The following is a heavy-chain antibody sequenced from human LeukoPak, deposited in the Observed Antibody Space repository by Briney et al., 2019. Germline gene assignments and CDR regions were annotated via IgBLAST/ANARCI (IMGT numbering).Heavy chain of an antibody. CDR1: GFTFSSYA. CDR2: ISYDGSNK. V-gene: IGHV3-30-3*01. J-gene: IGHJ4*02. D-gene: IGHD1-20*01. Sequence: GGSLRLSCAASGFTFSSYAMHWVRQAPGKGLEWVAVISYDGSNKYYADSVKGRFTITRDNSKTTLYLQMNSLRAEDTAVYYCARTGAHNWNGPFDYWGQGTLVTVSS. CDR3: ARTGAHNWNGPFDY.